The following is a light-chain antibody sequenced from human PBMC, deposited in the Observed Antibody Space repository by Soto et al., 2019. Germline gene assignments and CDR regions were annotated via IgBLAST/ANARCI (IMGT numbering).Light chain of an antibody. CDR3: HQYRHSPAWT. CDR1: EYVSATY. Sequence: IVLTQSPGIVSVSPGERATLSCRASEYVSATYIAWYQQKPGQAPRLLIYAASTRATGTPDRFRGYGSWTNFTLTINRLEPEDFGVYYCHQYRHSPAWTFGQGTKVDIK. CDR2: AAS. J-gene: IGKJ1*01. V-gene: IGKV3-20*01.